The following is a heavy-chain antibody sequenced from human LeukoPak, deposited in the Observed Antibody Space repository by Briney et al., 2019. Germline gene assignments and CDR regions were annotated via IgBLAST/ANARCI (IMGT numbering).Heavy chain of an antibody. V-gene: IGHV1-2*02. D-gene: IGHD3-22*01. CDR2: INPNSGGT. CDR1: GYTFTGYY. CDR3: AIDSDYYDSSGHSYYYYYYMDV. Sequence: AASVKVSCKASGYTFTGYYMHWVRQAPGQGLEWMGWINPNSGGTNYAQKFQGRVTMTRDTSISTAYMELSRLRSDDTAVYYCAIDSDYYDSSGHSYYYYYYMDVWGKGTTVTVSS. J-gene: IGHJ6*03.